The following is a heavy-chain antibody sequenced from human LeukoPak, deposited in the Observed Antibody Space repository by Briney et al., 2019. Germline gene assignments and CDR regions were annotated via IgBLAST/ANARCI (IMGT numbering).Heavy chain of an antibody. V-gene: IGHV4-34*01. CDR2: IYYSGST. CDR1: GGSFSGYY. D-gene: IGHD3-9*01. CDR3: ARGGRYFDWLLAVEGFDY. J-gene: IGHJ4*02. Sequence: SETLSLTCAVYGGSFSGYYWGWIRQPPGKGLEWIGSIYYSGSTNYKPSLKSRVTISVDTSKNQFSLKLSSVTAADTAVYYCARGGRYFDWLLAVEGFDYWGQGTLVTVSS.